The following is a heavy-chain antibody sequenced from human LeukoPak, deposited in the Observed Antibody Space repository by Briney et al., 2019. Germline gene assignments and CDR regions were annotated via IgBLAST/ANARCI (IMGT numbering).Heavy chain of an antibody. CDR3: AGDFYYGSGSLDQ. J-gene: IGHJ4*02. Sequence: PGGSLRLSCAASGFTFTSYWMHWVRQGPGKGLVWVSRINSDGRSISYADSVKGRFTISRDNAKNTLYLQMNSLRAEDTAVYYCAGDFYYGSGSLDQWGQGTLVTVSS. CDR2: INSDGRSI. V-gene: IGHV3-74*01. CDR1: GFTFTSYW. D-gene: IGHD3-10*01.